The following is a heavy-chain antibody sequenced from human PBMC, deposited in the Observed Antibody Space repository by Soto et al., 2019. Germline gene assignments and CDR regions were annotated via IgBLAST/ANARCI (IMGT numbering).Heavy chain of an antibody. Sequence: ASLKVSCKASGYTFTSYGISWVRQAPGQGLEWMGWISAYNGNTNYAQKLQGRVTMTTDTSTSTAYMELRSLRSDDTAVYYCARVSIPAYYYDSSGYYIMPGSYWGQGTLVTVSS. J-gene: IGHJ4*02. D-gene: IGHD3-22*01. V-gene: IGHV1-18*01. CDR2: ISAYNGNT. CDR1: GYTFTSYG. CDR3: ARVSIPAYYYDSSGYYIMPGSY.